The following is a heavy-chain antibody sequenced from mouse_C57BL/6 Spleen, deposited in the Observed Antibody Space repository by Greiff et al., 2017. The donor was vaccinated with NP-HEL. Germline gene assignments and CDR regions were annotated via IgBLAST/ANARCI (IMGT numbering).Heavy chain of an antibody. CDR3: ARGYYYGSSYLFYAMDY. D-gene: IGHD1-1*01. CDR1: GYSFTGYY. V-gene: IGHV1-42*01. CDR2: INPSTGGT. J-gene: IGHJ4*01. Sequence: EVKLQQSGPELVKPGASVKISCKASGYSFTGYYMNWVKQSPEKSLEWIGEINPSTGGTTYNQKFKAKATLTVDKSSSTAYMQLKSLTSEDSAVYYCARGYYYGSSYLFYAMDYWGQGTSVTVSS.